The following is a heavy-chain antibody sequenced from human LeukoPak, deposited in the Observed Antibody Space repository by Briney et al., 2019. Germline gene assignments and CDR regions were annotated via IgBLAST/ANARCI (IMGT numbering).Heavy chain of an antibody. CDR3: ASSDYVWGSYRYWGVIDY. V-gene: IGHV4-59*01. Sequence: SETLSLTCTVSGGSISSYYWSWIRQPPGKGLEWIGYIYYSGSTNYNPSLKSRVTISVDTSKNQFSLKLSSVTAADTAVYYCASSDYVWGSYRYWGVIDYWGQGTLVTVSS. CDR1: GGSISSYY. CDR2: IYYSGST. D-gene: IGHD3-16*02. J-gene: IGHJ4*02.